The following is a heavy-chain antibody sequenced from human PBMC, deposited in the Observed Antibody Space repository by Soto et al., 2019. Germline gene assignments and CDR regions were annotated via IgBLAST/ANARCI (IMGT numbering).Heavy chain of an antibody. J-gene: IGHJ4*02. CDR1: GFTFSSYA. V-gene: IGHV3-23*01. Sequence: PGGSLRLSCAASGFTFSSYAMNWVRRGPGKGLEWVSVISGSGGSTYYADSVKGRFTISRDNSKNTLYLQMNSLRAEDTAVYCCARDNCITTTCRAPNYWGKGALVTVSS. CDR2: ISGSGGST. D-gene: IGHD1-26*01. CDR3: ARDNCITTTCRAPNY.